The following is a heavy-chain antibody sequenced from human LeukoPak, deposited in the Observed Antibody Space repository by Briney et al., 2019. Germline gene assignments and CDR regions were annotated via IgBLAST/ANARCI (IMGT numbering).Heavy chain of an antibody. Sequence: MPSETLSLTCAVYGGSCCGYYWMWMPQPPGKGREGLGEINHSGSTNHKPSLKGRVTITADTSKNKFSLKLSSVTAADTAVYYCARDEMATIGRALDYWGQGTLVTVSS. CDR2: INHSGST. J-gene: IGHJ4*02. CDR3: ARDEMATIGRALDY. V-gene: IGHV4-34*01. CDR1: GGSCCGYY. D-gene: IGHD5-24*01.